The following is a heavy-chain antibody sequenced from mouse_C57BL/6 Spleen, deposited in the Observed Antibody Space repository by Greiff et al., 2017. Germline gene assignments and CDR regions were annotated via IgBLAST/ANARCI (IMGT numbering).Heavy chain of an antibody. CDR1: GFNIKDDY. J-gene: IGHJ4*01. CDR3: TPKLGRRYYAMDY. CDR2: IDPENGDT. V-gene: IGHV14-4*01. Sequence: VQLQQSGAELVRPGASVKLSCTASGFNIKDDYMHWVKQRPEQGLEWIGWIDPENGDTEYASKFQGKATITADTSSNTAYLQLSSLTSEDTAVYYCTPKLGRRYYAMDYWGQGTSGTVSS. D-gene: IGHD4-1*01.